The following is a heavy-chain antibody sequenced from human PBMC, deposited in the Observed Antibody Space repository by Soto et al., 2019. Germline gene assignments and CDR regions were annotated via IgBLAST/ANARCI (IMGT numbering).Heavy chain of an antibody. CDR1: GGSVSNKTYY. J-gene: IGHJ4*02. Sequence: SETLSLTCSVSGGSVSNKTYYWSWIRQPPGKKLEWIGYVYYSGTTNYNPSLKSRVTISVDMSKNQFSLRLTSVTAADTALYKCARTPEVPNALRSRYFFDFWGEGTLVTVSP. D-gene: IGHD3-9*01. CDR2: VYYSGTT. V-gene: IGHV4-61*01. CDR3: ARTPEVPNALRSRYFFDF.